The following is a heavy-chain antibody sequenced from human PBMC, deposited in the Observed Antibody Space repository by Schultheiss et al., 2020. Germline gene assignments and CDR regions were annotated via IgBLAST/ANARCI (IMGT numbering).Heavy chain of an antibody. CDR3: ARERAMVRGDAFDY. D-gene: IGHD3-10*01. J-gene: IGHJ4*02. CDR1: GGSISSSYW. V-gene: IGHV4-4*02. CDR2: IYHSGST. Sequence: SETLSLTCAVSGGSISSSYWWTWVRQPPGKGLEWIGEIYHSGSTKYNPSLKSRVTISVDTSKNQFSLKLSSVTAADAALYYCARERAMVRGDAFDYWGQGTLVTVSS.